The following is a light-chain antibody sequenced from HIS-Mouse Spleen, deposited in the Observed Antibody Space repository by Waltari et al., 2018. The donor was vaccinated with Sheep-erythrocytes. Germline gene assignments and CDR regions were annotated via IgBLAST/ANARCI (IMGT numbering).Light chain of an antibody. V-gene: IGLV2-11*01. CDR1: SSDVGGYNY. CDR2: DVS. CDR3: CSYAGSYNHV. J-gene: IGLJ1*01. Sequence: QSALTQPRPVSGSPGQPVPISCTGPSSDVGGYNYVSWYQQHPGKAPKLMIYDVSKRPSGVPDRFSGSKSGNTASLTISGLQAEDEADYYCCSYAGSYNHVFATGTKVTVL.